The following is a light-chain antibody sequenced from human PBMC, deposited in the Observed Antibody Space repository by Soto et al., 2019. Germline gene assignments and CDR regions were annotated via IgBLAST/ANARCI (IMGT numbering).Light chain of an antibody. V-gene: IGLV2-14*01. CDR1: SSDVGGYNY. Sequence: QSLLTQPASVSGSPGQSITISCTGTSSDVGGYNYVSWYQQHTGKAPKLMIYEVSNRPSGVSNRFSGSKSGHTASLTISGLQSEDEADYFCTSYTSSTTLDVFGTGTKVTVL. J-gene: IGLJ1*01. CDR3: TSYTSSTTLDV. CDR2: EVS.